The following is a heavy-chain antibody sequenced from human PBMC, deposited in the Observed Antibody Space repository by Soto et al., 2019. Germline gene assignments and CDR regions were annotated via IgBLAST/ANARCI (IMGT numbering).Heavy chain of an antibody. D-gene: IGHD2-15*01. J-gene: IGHJ4*02. V-gene: IGHV1-69*06. Sequence: QVQLVQSGAEVKKPGSSVKVSCKASGGTFSSYAISWVRQAPGQGLEWMGGIIPIFGTANYAQKFQGRVTITADKSTSTAYMELSSLRSEDTAVYYCARRPLGYCSGGSCYPPRDYFDYWGQGTLVTVSS. CDR2: IIPIFGTA. CDR3: ARRPLGYCSGGSCYPPRDYFDY. CDR1: GGTFSSYA.